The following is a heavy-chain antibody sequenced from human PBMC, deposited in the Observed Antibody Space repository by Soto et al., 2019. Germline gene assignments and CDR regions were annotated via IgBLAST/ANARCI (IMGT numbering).Heavy chain of an antibody. CDR3: ARGGYSYGYLSFDY. J-gene: IGHJ4*02. CDR1: GDSVSSNSAA. CDR2: TYYRSKWYN. V-gene: IGHV6-1*01. D-gene: IGHD5-18*01. Sequence: QTLSLTCVISGDSVSSNSAAWNWIRQSPSRGLEWLGRTYYRSKWYNDYAVSVKSRITINPDTSKNQFSLQLNSVTPEDTAVYYCARGGYSYGYLSFDYWGQGTLVTVSS.